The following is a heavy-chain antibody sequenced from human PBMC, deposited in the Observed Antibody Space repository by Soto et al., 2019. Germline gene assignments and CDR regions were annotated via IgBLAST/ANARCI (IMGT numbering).Heavy chain of an antibody. J-gene: IGHJ4*02. V-gene: IGHV3-30-3*01. CDR3: ARDLTGGVFDY. CDR1: GFTFSSYA. CDR2: ISYDGSNK. Sequence: GGSLRLSCAASGFTFSSYAMHWVRQAPGKGLEWVAVISYDGSNKYYADSVKGRFTISRDNSKNTLYLQMNSLRAEDTAVYYCARDLTGGVFDYWGQGTLVTVSS. D-gene: IGHD3-9*01.